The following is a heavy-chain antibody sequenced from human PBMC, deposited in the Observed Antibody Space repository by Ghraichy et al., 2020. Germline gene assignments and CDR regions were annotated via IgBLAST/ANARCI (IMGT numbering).Heavy chain of an antibody. D-gene: IGHD3-22*01. Sequence: GGSLRLSCAASGFTFSSYEMNWVRQAPGKGLEWVSYISSSGSTIYYADSVKGRFTISRDNAKNSLYLQMNSLRAEDTAVYYCASPVTMIVDWYAFDIWGQGTMVTVSS. J-gene: IGHJ3*02. CDR1: GFTFSSYE. CDR2: ISSSGSTI. CDR3: ASPVTMIVDWYAFDI. V-gene: IGHV3-48*03.